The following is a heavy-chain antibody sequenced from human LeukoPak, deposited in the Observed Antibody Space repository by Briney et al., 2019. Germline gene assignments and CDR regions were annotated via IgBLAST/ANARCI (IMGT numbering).Heavy chain of an antibody. Sequence: PSETLSLTCTVSGGSISSYYWSWIRQPAGKGLEWIGRIYTSGSTNYNPSLKSRVTISVDTSKNQFSLKLSSVTAADTAVYYCARGHPRVGWFGGEFDYWGQGTLVTVSS. CDR3: ARGHPRVGWFGGEFDY. D-gene: IGHD3-10*01. CDR2: IYTSGST. CDR1: GGSISSYY. J-gene: IGHJ4*02. V-gene: IGHV4-4*07.